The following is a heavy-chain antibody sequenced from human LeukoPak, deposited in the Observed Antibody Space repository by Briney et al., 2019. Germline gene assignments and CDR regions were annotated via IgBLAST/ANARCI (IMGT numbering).Heavy chain of an antibody. Sequence: GGSLRLSCAASGFTFSSYGMHWVRQAPGKGLEWVAVISYDGSNKYYADSVKGRFTISRDNSKNTLYLQMNSLRAEDTAVYYCATYDFWSGFNAFDIWGQGTMVTVPS. D-gene: IGHD3-3*01. CDR1: GFTFSSYG. CDR3: ATYDFWSGFNAFDI. CDR2: ISYDGSNK. J-gene: IGHJ3*02. V-gene: IGHV3-30*03.